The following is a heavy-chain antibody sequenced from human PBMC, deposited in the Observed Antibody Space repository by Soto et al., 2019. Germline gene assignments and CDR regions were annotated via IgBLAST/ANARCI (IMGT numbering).Heavy chain of an antibody. D-gene: IGHD3-9*01. CDR2: IRSNTFGGAS. CDR3: TKDRDILTGYYSPNSFDY. J-gene: IGHJ4*02. Sequence: PGGSLRLSCTASGFTFGDYAMSWFRQAPGKGLEWVGFIRSNTFGGASIYAASVKGRLSISRDDSKSIAYLQMNSLKIEDTAVYYCTKDRDILTGYYSPNSFDYWGQGTLVTV. V-gene: IGHV3-49*03. CDR1: GFTFGDYA.